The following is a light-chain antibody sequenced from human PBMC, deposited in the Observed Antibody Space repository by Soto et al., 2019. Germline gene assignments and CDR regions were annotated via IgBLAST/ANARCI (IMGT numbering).Light chain of an antibody. CDR3: QQYNNWPPRAWT. J-gene: IGKJ1*01. Sequence: EIVMTQSQATLSVSPGERATLSCRASQSVSSNLAWYQQKPGQAPRLLIYGASTRATGIPARFSGSRSGTEFTLTISSLQSEDFAVYYCQQYNNWPPRAWTFGQGTKVEIK. CDR1: QSVSSN. CDR2: GAS. V-gene: IGKV3-15*01.